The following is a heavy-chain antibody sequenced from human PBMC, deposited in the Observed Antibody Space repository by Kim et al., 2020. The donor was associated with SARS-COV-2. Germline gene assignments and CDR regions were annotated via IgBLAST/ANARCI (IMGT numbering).Heavy chain of an antibody. CDR3: ARGGVLYYYDSSGYYRY. J-gene: IGHJ4*01. V-gene: IGHV4-34*01. CDR1: GGSFSGYY. D-gene: IGHD3-22*01. Sequence: SETLSLTCAVYGGSFSGYYWSWIRQPPGKGLEWIGEINHSGSTNYNPSLKSRVTISVDTSKNQFSLKLSSVTAADTAVYYCARGGVLYYYDSSGYYRYWG. CDR2: INHSGST.